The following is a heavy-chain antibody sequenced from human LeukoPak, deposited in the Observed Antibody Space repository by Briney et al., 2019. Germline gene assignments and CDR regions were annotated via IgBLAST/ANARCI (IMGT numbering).Heavy chain of an antibody. CDR1: GFTFSIYW. CDR3: ARRGYQPVYSGYDY. J-gene: IGHJ4*02. CDR2: IKQDGSEK. D-gene: IGHD5-12*01. Sequence: GGSLRLSCAASGFTFSIYWMSWVRQAPGKGLEWVANIKQDGSEKYYVDSVNGRFTISRDNAKNSLYLQMNSLRAEDTAVYYCARRGYQPVYSGYDYWGQGTLVTVSA. V-gene: IGHV3-7*01.